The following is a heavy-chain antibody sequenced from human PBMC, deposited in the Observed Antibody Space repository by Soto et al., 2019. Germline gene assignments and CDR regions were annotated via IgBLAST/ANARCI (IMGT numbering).Heavy chain of an antibody. CDR1: GYSFTRYW. CDR3: ARHPYDSSGYYHNWFDP. D-gene: IGHD3-22*01. CDR2: IDPSDSYT. Sequence: GESLKNSWKGSGYSFTRYWIYWVRQMPGKGLEWMGRIDPSDSYTNYSPSFQGHVTISADKSISTAYLQWSSLKASDTAMYYCARHPYDSSGYYHNWFDPWGQGTLVTVSS. V-gene: IGHV5-10-1*01. J-gene: IGHJ5*02.